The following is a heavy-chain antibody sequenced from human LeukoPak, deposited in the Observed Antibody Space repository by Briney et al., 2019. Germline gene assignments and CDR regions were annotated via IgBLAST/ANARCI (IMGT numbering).Heavy chain of an antibody. J-gene: IGHJ6*03. D-gene: IGHD2-15*01. CDR2: IYSSGST. CDR3: ARGNRGYCSGGSCYPLYYYYYMDV. V-gene: IGHV4-39*07. CDR1: GASISSGSNY. Sequence: SETLSLTCSVSGASISSGSNYWGWIRQPPGKTLEWIGSIYSSGSTYYNPSLKSRVTISVDTSKNQFSLKLSSVTAADTAVYYCARGNRGYCSGGSCYPLYYYYYMDVWGKGTTVTVSS.